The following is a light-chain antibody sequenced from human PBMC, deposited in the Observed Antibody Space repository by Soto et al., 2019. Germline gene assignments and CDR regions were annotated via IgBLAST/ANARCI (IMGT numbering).Light chain of an antibody. CDR1: SSDVGAYDY. V-gene: IGLV2-14*01. CDR3: KSYTNNTASV. Sequence: QSALTQPAYVSGSPGQSLTISCTGTSSDVGAYDYVSWFQQHPDKAPKLMIYEVSNRPSGVSNRFSGSKSGNKAYLTISGLQAEDEADYYCKSYTNNTASVFGIWTKVTVL. CDR2: EVS. J-gene: IGLJ1*01.